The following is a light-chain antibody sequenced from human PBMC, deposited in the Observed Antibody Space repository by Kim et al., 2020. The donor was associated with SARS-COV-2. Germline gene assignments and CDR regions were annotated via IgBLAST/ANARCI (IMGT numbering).Light chain of an antibody. CDR1: QDITNY. J-gene: IGKJ5*01. V-gene: IGKV1-33*01. CDR2: DAS. Sequence: SASVGDRVTITCQASQDITNYLNWYQQQPGKAPKLLIYDASILEAGVPSRFSGRGSGTDFSFTITNLQSEDVATYYCQQYHTLISFGQGTRLEIK. CDR3: QQYHTLIS.